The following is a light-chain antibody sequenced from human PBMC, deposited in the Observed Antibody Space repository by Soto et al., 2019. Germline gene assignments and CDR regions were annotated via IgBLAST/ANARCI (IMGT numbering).Light chain of an antibody. J-gene: IGLJ1*01. CDR3: AAWDDSLNGPYV. CDR2: SNS. Sequence: QSVLTQPPSASGTPGRRVTISCSGSSSNIGSNYVYWYQQLPGTAPTLLIYSNSQRPSGVPDRFSGSKSGTSGSLAISGLRSEDEADYYCAAWDDSLNGPYVFGTGTKVTVL. V-gene: IGLV1-47*02. CDR1: SSNIGSNY.